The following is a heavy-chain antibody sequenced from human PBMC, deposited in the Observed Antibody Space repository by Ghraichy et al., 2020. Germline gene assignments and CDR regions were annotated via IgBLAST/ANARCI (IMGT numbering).Heavy chain of an antibody. J-gene: IGHJ4*02. CDR3: ATLYYYDSIGSRGY. CDR1: GFTFSSYA. Sequence: GGSLRLSCAASGFTFSSYAMSWVRQAPGKGLEWVSAISGSGGSTYYADSGKGRFTISRDNSKNTLYLQMNSLRAEDTAVYYCATLYYYDSIGSRGYWGQGTLVTVSS. D-gene: IGHD3-22*01. CDR2: ISGSGGST. V-gene: IGHV3-23*01.